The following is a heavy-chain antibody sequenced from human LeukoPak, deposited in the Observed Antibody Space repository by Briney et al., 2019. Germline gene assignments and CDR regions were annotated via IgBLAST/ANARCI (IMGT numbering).Heavy chain of an antibody. CDR2: IVVGSGNT. CDR3: AAYSSLRGMDV. J-gene: IGHJ6*02. V-gene: IGHV1-58*02. D-gene: IGHD3-22*01. CDR1: GSTFTSSA. Sequence: SVKVSCTASGSTFTSSAMQWVRQARGQRLEWIGWIVVGSGNTNYAQKFQERVTITRDMSTSTAYMELSSLRSEDTAVYYCAAYSSLRGMDVWGQGTTVTVSS.